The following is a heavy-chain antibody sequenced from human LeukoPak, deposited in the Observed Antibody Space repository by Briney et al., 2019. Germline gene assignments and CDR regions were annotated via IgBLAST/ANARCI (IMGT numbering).Heavy chain of an antibody. D-gene: IGHD3-22*01. CDR3: TTPTYDSSGYLR. CDR2: IKSKTDGGTT. CDR1: GFTFSTAW. J-gene: IGHJ4*02. Sequence: GGSLRLSCAASGFTFSTAWMSWVRQAPGKGLEWVGRIKSKTDGGTTDYAAPVKGRFTISRDDSKNTLYLQMNSLKTEDTAVYYCTTPTYDSSGYLRWGQGTLVTVSS. V-gene: IGHV3-15*01.